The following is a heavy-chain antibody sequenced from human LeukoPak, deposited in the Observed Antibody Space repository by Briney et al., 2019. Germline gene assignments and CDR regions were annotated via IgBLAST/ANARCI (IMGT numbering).Heavy chain of an antibody. CDR1: GFTFSSYW. CDR2: VKQDGSET. D-gene: IGHD3-22*01. Sequence: PGGSLRLSCAASGFTFSSYWMNWVRQAPGKGLEWVANVKQDGSETYYVDSVKGRFAISRDNAKNSLFLQMNSLRAEDTAVYYCARGLYPDYYVSSGSSPPEHWGQGTLVTVSS. CDR3: ARGLYPDYYVSSGSSPPEH. V-gene: IGHV3-7*01. J-gene: IGHJ1*01.